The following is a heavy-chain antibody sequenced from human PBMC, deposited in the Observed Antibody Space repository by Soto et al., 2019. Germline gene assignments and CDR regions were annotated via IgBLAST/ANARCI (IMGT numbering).Heavy chain of an antibody. CDR2: IYYNGST. J-gene: IGHJ5*02. CDR1: GGSISSSSYY. D-gene: IGHD3-10*01. CDR3: RGQTKDNWFDP. Sequence: NPSETLSLTCTVSGGSISSSSYYWGWIRQPPGKGLEWIGSIYYNGSTYYNSSLKSRVTISVDTSKNQFSLKLSSVTAADTAVYYCRGQTKDNWFDPWGQGTLVTVSS. V-gene: IGHV4-39*01.